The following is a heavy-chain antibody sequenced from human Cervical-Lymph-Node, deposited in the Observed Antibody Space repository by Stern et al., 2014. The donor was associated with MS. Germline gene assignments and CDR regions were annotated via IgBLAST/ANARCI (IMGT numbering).Heavy chain of an antibody. CDR3: ARRKRSYDY. J-gene: IGHJ4*02. CDR2: ISNSGQSI. CDR1: GFRFSDFY. Sequence: QVQLVESRGGLVKPGGSLRLSCAGSGFRFSDFYMTWIRKSPERGLEWVSYISNSGQSIYYADSVKGRFTISRDNAKNSLYLEMNSLRVEDAGTYYCARRKRSYDYWGQGTLVTVSS. V-gene: IGHV3-11*01.